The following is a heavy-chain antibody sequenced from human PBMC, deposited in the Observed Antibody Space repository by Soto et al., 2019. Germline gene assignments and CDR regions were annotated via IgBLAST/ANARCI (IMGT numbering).Heavy chain of an antibody. Sequence: GSLRLSCAAAGFTFSIYAMSWVRQAPGKGLEWVSAISGSGGSTYYADSVKGRFTISRDNSKNTLYLQMNSLRADDTAVYYCAKATRGGAATLIRDYWGQGTLVTVS. CDR1: GFTFSIYA. D-gene: IGHD6-13*01. J-gene: IGHJ4*02. CDR2: ISGSGGST. CDR3: AKATRGGAATLIRDY. V-gene: IGHV3-23*01.